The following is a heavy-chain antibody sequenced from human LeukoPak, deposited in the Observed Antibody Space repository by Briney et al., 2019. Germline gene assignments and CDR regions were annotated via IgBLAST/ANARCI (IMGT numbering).Heavy chain of an antibody. J-gene: IGHJ6*03. D-gene: IGHD1-26*01. Sequence: SVKVSCKASGYTFTSYGISWVRQAPGQGLEWMGGIIPIFGTANYAQKFQGRVTITADESTSTAYMELSSLRSEDTAVYYCASGSYSVYYYYYYMDVWGKGTTVTVSS. CDR1: GYTFTSYG. V-gene: IGHV1-69*13. CDR2: IIPIFGTA. CDR3: ASGSYSVYYYYYYMDV.